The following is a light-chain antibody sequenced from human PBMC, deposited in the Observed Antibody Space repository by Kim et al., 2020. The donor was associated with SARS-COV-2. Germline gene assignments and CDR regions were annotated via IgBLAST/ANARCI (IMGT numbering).Light chain of an antibody. Sequence: VSPGQTASITCVGDKVGDKYPSWDEQKPGQSPVVVIYQGTKRPSGIPERVSASISENTATLTISGTQAMDEADYYCQVWDSTSAWVFGGGTQLTVL. CDR1: KVGDKY. J-gene: IGLJ3*02. CDR3: QVWDSTSAWV. CDR2: QGT. V-gene: IGLV3-1*01.